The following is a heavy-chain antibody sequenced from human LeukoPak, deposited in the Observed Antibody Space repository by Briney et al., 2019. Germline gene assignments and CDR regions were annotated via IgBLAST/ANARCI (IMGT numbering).Heavy chain of an antibody. CDR2: IVVGSGNT. D-gene: IGHD3-22*01. CDR1: GFTFTSSA. CDR3: AADQDNYDTYAFDI. J-gene: IGHJ3*02. Sequence: SVKVSCKASGFTFTSSAVQWVRQARGQRLEWIGRIVVGSGNTNYAQKFQERVTITRDMSTSTAYMELSSLRSEDTAVYYCAADQDNYDTYAFDIWGQGTMVTVSS. V-gene: IGHV1-58*01.